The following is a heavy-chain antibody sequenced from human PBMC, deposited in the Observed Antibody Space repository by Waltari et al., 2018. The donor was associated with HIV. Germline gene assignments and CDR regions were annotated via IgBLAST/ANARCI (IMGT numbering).Heavy chain of an antibody. CDR3: TTSMGGSYYGRDY. D-gene: IGHD1-26*01. V-gene: IGHV3-15*01. CDR1: RFTFSSTW. J-gene: IGHJ4*02. Sequence: EVQLVESGGGLVKPGGSIKLSCAASRFTFSSTWLGWVRQGPGKGVEMVGRIKSKSHGGTTDYAAPVKGRFTISRDDSKDTLYLQMNSLKTEDTAVYYCTTSMGGSYYGRDYWGQGTLVTVSS. CDR2: IKSKSHGGTT.